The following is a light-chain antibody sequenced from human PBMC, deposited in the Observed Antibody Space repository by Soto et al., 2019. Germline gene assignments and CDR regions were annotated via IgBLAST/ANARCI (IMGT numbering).Light chain of an antibody. J-gene: IGKJ5*01. CDR1: QNIYNY. CDR2: AAS. CDR3: QQTHSTPVT. Sequence: DIQMTQSPSSLSASLGDRVTVTCRTSQNIYNYLNWYQQKPGKAPKLLIYAASSVQSGVPLRFSGSGSGTDFTLTISSLQPEDFATYYCQQTHSTPVTFGQGTRLEI. V-gene: IGKV1-39*01.